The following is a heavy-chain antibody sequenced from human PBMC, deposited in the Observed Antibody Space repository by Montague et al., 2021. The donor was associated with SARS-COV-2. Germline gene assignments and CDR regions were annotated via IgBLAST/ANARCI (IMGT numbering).Heavy chain of an antibody. D-gene: IGHD1-26*01. CDR2: IWYDGSNE. CDR3: ARGSVGGYYFDY. CDR1: GFLFSSYG. J-gene: IGHJ4*02. Sequence: SLSLSFSASGFLFSSYGMRWVRQAPGKGLEWVAHIWYDGSNENYVDSVKGRFTISRDNFKNTLYLQMNSLRAEDTAIYYCARGSVGGYYFDYWGQGTLVTVSS. V-gene: IGHV3-33*01.